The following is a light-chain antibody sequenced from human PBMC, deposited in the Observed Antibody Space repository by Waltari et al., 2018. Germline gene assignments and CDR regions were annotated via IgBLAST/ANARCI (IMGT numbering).Light chain of an antibody. CDR1: GSNIGAAYE. J-gene: IGLJ3*02. Sequence: QSVLTQPPSVSGAPGQRVTISCTGSGSNIGAAYEVHWYQQLPRAAPKLLIYGSTSRPLGVPARFFGSTSGTSASLAITGLQAEDEADYYCQSYDTSLSVVFGGGTKLTVL. CDR3: QSYDTSLSVV. V-gene: IGLV1-40*01. CDR2: GST.